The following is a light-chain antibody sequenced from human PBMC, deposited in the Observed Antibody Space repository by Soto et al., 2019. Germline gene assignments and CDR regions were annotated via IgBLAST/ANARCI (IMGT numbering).Light chain of an antibody. J-gene: IGKJ1*01. V-gene: IGKV1-39*01. Sequence: IQLSKPPSAPSASVGATVVITCRTSQNIRTYLSWYQQKPNKAPNLLIYATSDLQTGVPSRFSGSGSGTDFTLTITNLQPEDFAVYYCQQSFFAPPTFGQGTKVDIK. CDR2: ATS. CDR3: QQSFFAPPT. CDR1: QNIRTY.